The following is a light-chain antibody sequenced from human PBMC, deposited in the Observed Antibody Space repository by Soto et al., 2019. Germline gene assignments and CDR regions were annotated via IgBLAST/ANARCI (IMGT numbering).Light chain of an antibody. CDR1: SSDVGGYNY. CDR2: DVS. Sequence: QSALTQPASVSGSPGQSITISCTGTSSDVGGYNYVSWYQHHPGKAPKLTIYDVSNRPSGVYNRFSGSKSGDTASLTISGLQAEDEADYYCSSYTSGSTLVFGGGTKVTVL. CDR3: SSYTSGSTLV. V-gene: IGLV2-14*03. J-gene: IGLJ2*01.